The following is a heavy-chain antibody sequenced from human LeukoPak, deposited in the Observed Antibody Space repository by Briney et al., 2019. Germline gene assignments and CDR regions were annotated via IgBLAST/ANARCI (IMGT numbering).Heavy chain of an antibody. Sequence: GGSLRLSCAASGFTFSSYEMNWVRQAPGKWLEWVSYISSSGSTIYYADSVKGRFTISRDNAKNSLYLQMNSLRAEDTAVYYCAREDSLYSSSWDDAFDMWGQGTMVTVSS. CDR1: GFTFSSYE. CDR2: ISSSGSTI. J-gene: IGHJ3*02. V-gene: IGHV3-48*03. CDR3: AREDSLYSSSWDDAFDM. D-gene: IGHD6-13*01.